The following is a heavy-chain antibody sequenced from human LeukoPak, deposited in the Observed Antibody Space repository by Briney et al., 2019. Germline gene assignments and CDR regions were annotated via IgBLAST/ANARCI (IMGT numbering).Heavy chain of an antibody. Sequence: PSETLSLTCTVSGGSISSYYWSWIRQPPGKGLEWIGYIYTSGSTNYNPSLKSRVTISVDTSKNQFSLKLSSVTAADTAVYYCARENPYYYDSSGPIAYWGQGTLVTVSS. CDR1: GGSISSYY. CDR2: IYTSGST. CDR3: ARENPYYYDSSGPIAY. V-gene: IGHV4-4*09. D-gene: IGHD3-22*01. J-gene: IGHJ4*02.